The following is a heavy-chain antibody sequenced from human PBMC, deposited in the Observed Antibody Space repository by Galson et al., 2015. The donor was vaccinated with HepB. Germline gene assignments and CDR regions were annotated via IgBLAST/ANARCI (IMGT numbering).Heavy chain of an antibody. V-gene: IGHV3-48*04. CDR2: IGSSSSTI. D-gene: IGHD5-12*01. Sequence: SLRLSCAASGFTFSSYSMNWVRQAPGKGLEWVSYIGSSSSTIYYADSVKGRFTISRDNAKNSLYLQMNSLRAEDTAVYYCARIGYSGYDHLDYWGQGTLVTVSS. CDR3: ARIGYSGYDHLDY. CDR1: GFTFSSYS. J-gene: IGHJ4*02.